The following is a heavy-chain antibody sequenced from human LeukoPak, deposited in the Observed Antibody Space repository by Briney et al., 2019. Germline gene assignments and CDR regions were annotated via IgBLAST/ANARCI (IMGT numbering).Heavy chain of an antibody. CDR1: GFTFSSYS. Sequence: GGSLRLSCAASGFTFSSYSMNWVRQAPGKGVEWVSSISSSSSYIYYADSVKGRFTISRDNAKNSLYLQMNSLRAEDTAVYYCARARYDSSGPYDKYYFDYWGQGTLVTVSS. CDR2: ISSSSSYI. CDR3: ARARYDSSGPYDKYYFDY. V-gene: IGHV3-21*01. J-gene: IGHJ4*02. D-gene: IGHD3-22*01.